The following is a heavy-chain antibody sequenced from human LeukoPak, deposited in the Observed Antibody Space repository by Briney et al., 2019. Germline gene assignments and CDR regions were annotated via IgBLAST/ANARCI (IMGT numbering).Heavy chain of an antibody. Sequence: GGSLRLSCAASGFTVSSNYMSWVRQAPGKGLEWVSVIYSGGSTYYANSVKGRFTISRDNSKNTLCLQMNSLRAEDTAVYYCARDQSTWFDPWGQGTLVTVSS. CDR2: IYSGGST. J-gene: IGHJ5*02. V-gene: IGHV3-53*01. CDR1: GFTVSSNY. CDR3: ARDQSTWFDP. D-gene: IGHD2-2*01.